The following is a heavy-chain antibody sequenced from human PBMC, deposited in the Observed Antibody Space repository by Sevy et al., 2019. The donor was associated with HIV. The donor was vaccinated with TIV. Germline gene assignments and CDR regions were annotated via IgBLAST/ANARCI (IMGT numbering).Heavy chain of an antibody. CDR1: GFTFSSAW. CDR2: IKSKTDGGTI. V-gene: IGHV3-15*01. CDR3: ITDPGYRGYDEEVINYYYYGMDA. D-gene: IGHD5-12*01. J-gene: IGHJ6*02. Sequence: GGSLRLSCAASGFTFSSAWMSWVRLAPGKGLEWVGRIKSKTDGGTIDYAAPVKGRFTISREDSKNTLYLQMNSLKTEDTAVYYCITDPGYRGYDEEVINYYYYGMDAWGQGTTVTVSS.